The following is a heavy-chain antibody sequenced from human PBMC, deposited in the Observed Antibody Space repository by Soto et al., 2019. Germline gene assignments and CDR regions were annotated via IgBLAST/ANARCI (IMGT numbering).Heavy chain of an antibody. CDR1: GFTFSSYA. J-gene: IGHJ4*02. CDR2: ISSSSSYI. CDR3: ARDPTPVVKDFDWPVDY. Sequence: GGSLRLSCAASGFTFSSYAMSWVRQAPGKGLEWVSSISSSSSYIYYADSVKGRFTISRDNAKNSLYLQMNSLRAEDTAVYYCARDPTPVVKDFDWPVDYWGQGTLVTVSS. V-gene: IGHV3-21*01. D-gene: IGHD3-9*01.